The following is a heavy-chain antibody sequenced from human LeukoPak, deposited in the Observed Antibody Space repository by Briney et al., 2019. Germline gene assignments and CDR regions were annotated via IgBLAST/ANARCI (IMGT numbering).Heavy chain of an antibody. J-gene: IGHJ4*02. CDR3: AREFEDLMVYAIGGNFDY. CDR1: GFTFSSYW. D-gene: IGHD2-8*01. CDR2: INSDGSST. V-gene: IGHV3-74*01. Sequence: GGSLRLSCAASGFTFSSYWMHWVRQAPGKGLVWVSRINSDGSSTSYADSVKGRFTISRDNAKNSLYLQMNSLRAEDTAVYYCAREFEDLMVYAIGGNFDYWGQGTLVTVSS.